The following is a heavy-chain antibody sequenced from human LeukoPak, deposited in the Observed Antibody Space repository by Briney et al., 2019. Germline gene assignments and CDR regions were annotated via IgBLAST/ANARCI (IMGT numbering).Heavy chain of an antibody. Sequence: PGGSLRLSCAASGFTFSSYGMHWVRQAPGKGLEWVAVISYDGSNKYCADSVKGRFTISRDNSKNTLYLQMNSLRAEDTAVYYCAKDIGYSSSSGIDYWGQGTLVTVSS. CDR1: GFTFSSYG. J-gene: IGHJ4*02. V-gene: IGHV3-30*18. D-gene: IGHD6-6*01. CDR2: ISYDGSNK. CDR3: AKDIGYSSSSGIDY.